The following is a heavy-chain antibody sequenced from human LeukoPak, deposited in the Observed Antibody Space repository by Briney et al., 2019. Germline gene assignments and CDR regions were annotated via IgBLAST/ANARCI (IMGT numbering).Heavy chain of an antibody. CDR2: ISYDGSNK. J-gene: IGHJ5*02. V-gene: IGHV3-30*04. Sequence: GGSLRLSCAASGFTFSSYAMHWVRQAPGKGLGWVAVISYDGSNKYYADSVKGRFTISRDNSKNTLYLQMNSLRAEDTAVYYCARGIYYDILTGYQNYYNWFDPWGQGTLVTVSS. D-gene: IGHD3-9*01. CDR3: ARGIYYDILTGYQNYYNWFDP. CDR1: GFTFSSYA.